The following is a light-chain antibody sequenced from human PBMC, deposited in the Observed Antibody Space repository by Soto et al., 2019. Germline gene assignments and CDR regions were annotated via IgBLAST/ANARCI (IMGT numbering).Light chain of an antibody. CDR3: MQGAHWPWT. J-gene: IGKJ1*01. V-gene: IGKV2-30*01. Sequence: DGVMHQSPLSLPVTLGQPASISCKYSQSPVYSDGINYLNWCQQRPGQSPRRLINQVSNRDSGGTDRFRGSGSGTDFTLKISRVEAEDVGFYYCMQGAHWPWTFGQGTKVEI. CDR1: QSPVYSDGINY. CDR2: QVS.